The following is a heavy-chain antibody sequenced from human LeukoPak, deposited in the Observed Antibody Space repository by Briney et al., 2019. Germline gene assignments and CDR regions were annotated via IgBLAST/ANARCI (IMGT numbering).Heavy chain of an antibody. J-gene: IGHJ4*02. CDR3: ARDLGIPTADNYDFWSGYID. CDR2: ISAYNGNT. CDR1: GYTFTSYG. D-gene: IGHD3-3*01. V-gene: IGHV1-18*01. Sequence: ASVKVSCKASGYTFTSYGISWVRQAPGQGLEWMGWISAYNGNTNYAQKLQGRVTMTTDTSTSTAYMELRSLRSDDTAVYYCARDLGIPTADNYDFWSGYIDWGQGTLVTVSS.